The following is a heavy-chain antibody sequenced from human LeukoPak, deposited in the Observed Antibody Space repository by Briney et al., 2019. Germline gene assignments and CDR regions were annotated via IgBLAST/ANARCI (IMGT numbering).Heavy chain of an antibody. J-gene: IGHJ6*03. CDR2: ISYDGSNK. Sequence: PGGSLRLSCAASGFTFSSYAMSWVRQAPGKGLEWVAVISYDGSNKYYADSVKGRFTISRDNSKNTLYLQMNSLRAEDTAVYYCARSGYDMYYYYYMDVWGKGTTVTVSS. D-gene: IGHD5-12*01. CDR1: GFTFSSYA. V-gene: IGHV3-30*04. CDR3: ARSGYDMYYYYYMDV.